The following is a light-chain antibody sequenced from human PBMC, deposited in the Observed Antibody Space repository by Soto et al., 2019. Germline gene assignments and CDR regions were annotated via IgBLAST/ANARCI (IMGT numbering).Light chain of an antibody. J-gene: IGKJ4*01. CDR1: QSFGGNL. CDR3: QQYGKIPLT. V-gene: IGKV3-20*01. CDR2: GGS. Sequence: ELVLTQSPGTLSLSPGNRATLTCRASQSFGGNLLAWYQQKTGQAPTLLIHGGSTRVPGLSDRFTGSGSGTDFTLTISRLEPEDFAVYYCQQYGKIPLTFGGGTKIEIK.